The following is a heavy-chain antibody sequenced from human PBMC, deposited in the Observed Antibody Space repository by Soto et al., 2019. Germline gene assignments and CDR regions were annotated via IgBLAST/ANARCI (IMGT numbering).Heavy chain of an antibody. CDR1: GYTFIGFY. D-gene: IGHD5-12*01. J-gene: IGHJ4*02. V-gene: IGHV1-2*02. Sequence: GASVKVSCKASGYTFIGFYIHWVRQAPGQGLEWMGWSNPNSGATNYAQKFQGRVTMTRDKSITTACMELNRLRSDDTAVYYCARDVVSTIGDFDFWGQGTPVTVSS. CDR2: SNPNSGAT. CDR3: ARDVVSTIGDFDF.